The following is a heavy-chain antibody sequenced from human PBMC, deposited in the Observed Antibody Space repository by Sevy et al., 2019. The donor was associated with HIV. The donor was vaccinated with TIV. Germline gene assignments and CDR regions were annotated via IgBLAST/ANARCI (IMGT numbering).Heavy chain of an antibody. CDR3: ARGARGYYDSSGYVD. D-gene: IGHD3-22*01. J-gene: IGHJ4*02. CDR2: INHSGST. Sequence: SETLSLTCAVYGGSFSGYYWIWIRQPPGKGLEWIGEINHSGSTKYNPSLKSRVTISVDTSKNQFSLKLSSVTAADTAVYYCARGARGYYDSSGYVDWGQGTLVTVSS. V-gene: IGHV4-34*01. CDR1: GGSFSGYY.